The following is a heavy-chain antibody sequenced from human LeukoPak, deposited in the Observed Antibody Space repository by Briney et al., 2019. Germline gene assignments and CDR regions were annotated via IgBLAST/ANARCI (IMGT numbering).Heavy chain of an antibody. D-gene: IGHD1-1*01. CDR2: ISAYNGNT. J-gene: IGHJ4*02. CDR3: ARVAVRPRRNFDY. Sequence: ASVKVSCKASGYTFTSYGISWVRQAPGQGLEWMGWISAYNGNTHYAQKLQGRVTMTTDTSTSTVYMELRSLRSDDTAVYYCARVAVRPRRNFDYWGQGTLVTVSS. V-gene: IGHV1-18*01. CDR1: GYTFTSYG.